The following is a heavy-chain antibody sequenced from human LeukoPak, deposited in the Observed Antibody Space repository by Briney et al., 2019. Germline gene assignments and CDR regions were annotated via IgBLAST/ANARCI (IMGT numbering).Heavy chain of an antibody. CDR1: GYTFTSYG. D-gene: IGHD4-17*01. CDR2: ISAYNGNT. V-gene: IGHV1-18*01. CDR3: ARRFIDYEVDY. J-gene: IGHJ4*02. Sequence: ASVKVSCKASGYTFTSYGISWVRQAPGQGLEWMGWISAYNGNTNYAQKLQGRVTMTTDTSTSTAYVELRSLRSDDTAVYYCARRFIDYEVDYWGQGTLVTVSS.